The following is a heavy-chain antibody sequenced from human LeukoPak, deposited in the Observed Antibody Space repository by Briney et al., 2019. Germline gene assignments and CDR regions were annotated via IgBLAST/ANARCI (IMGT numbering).Heavy chain of an antibody. D-gene: IGHD3-22*01. CDR2: IYYSGST. CDR3: VRLDYYDSSGYYGQAFDI. CDR1: GGSISSYY. V-gene: IGHV4-59*01. Sequence: SETLSLTCTVSGGSISSYYWSWIRQPPGKGLEWIGYIYYSGSTNYNPSLKSRVTISVDTSKNQFSLKLSSVTAADTAVYYCVRLDYYDSSGYYGQAFDIWGQGTMVTVSS. J-gene: IGHJ3*02.